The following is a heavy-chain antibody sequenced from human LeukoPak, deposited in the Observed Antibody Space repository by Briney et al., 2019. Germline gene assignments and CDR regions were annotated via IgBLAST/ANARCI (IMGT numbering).Heavy chain of an antibody. D-gene: IGHD5-12*01. CDR1: GGSFSGYY. J-gene: IGHJ4*02. Sequence: SETLSLTCAVYGGSFSGYYWSWIRQPPGKGLEWIGEINHSGSTNYNPSLKSRATISVDTSKNQFSLKLSSVTAADTAVYYCARATGYSGYDCLGGQGTLVTVSS. CDR3: ARATGYSGYDCL. CDR2: INHSGST. V-gene: IGHV4-34*01.